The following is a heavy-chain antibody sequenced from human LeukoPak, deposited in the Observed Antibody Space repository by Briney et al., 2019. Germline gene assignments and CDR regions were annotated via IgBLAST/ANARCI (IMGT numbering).Heavy chain of an antibody. D-gene: IGHD4-23*01. CDR1: GFTFSNYA. J-gene: IGHJ3*02. Sequence: GGFLRLSCAASGFTFSNYAMHWVRQAPGKGLEWMAIIWYDGSYKYYADSVKGRFTISRDNSKNTLYLQVNSLTAEDTAVYYCARGNSDAFDIWGHGTMVTVSS. V-gene: IGHV3-33*01. CDR2: IWYDGSYK. CDR3: ARGNSDAFDI.